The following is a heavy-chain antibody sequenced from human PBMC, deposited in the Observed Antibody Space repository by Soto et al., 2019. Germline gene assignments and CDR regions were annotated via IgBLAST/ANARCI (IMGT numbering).Heavy chain of an antibody. V-gene: IGHV3-23*01. J-gene: IGHJ4*02. CDR1: GFTFSSYG. CDR2: SSATGAGT. D-gene: IGHD1-7*01. CDR3: AKDRRAGGNYGFYSDF. Sequence: GGSLRLSCAASGFTFSSYGMTWVRQAPGKGLEWVSFSSATGAGTYYADSVKGPFTISRDNSKNTLYLQMTSLRADDTAVYYCAKDRRAGGNYGFYSDFWGQGALVTVSS.